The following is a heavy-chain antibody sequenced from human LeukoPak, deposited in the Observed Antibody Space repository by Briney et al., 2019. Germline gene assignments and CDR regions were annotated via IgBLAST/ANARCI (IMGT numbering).Heavy chain of an antibody. Sequence: GGSLRLSCAASGFTFSTYWMRWVRQAPGMGLVWLSSINSDGSSTNYADSVKGRFTISRDNAKNTPYLQMNSLRAEDTAVYYCARVGIQRNFDFWGQGTLVTVSP. CDR1: GFTFSTYW. J-gene: IGHJ4*02. CDR2: INSDGSST. V-gene: IGHV3-74*01. D-gene: IGHD5-18*01. CDR3: ARVGIQRNFDF.